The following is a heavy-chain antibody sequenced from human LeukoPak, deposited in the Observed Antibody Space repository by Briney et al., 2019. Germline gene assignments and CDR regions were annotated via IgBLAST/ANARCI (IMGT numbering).Heavy chain of an antibody. CDR3: ARGSGSYNDY. D-gene: IGHD1-26*01. CDR1: GGSISSYY. Sequence: PSETLSLTCTVSGGSISSYYWSWLRQPPGKGLEWIGYIYYSGSTNYNPSLKSRVTISVDTSKNQFSLKLSSVTAADTAVYYCARGSGSYNDYWGQGTLVTVSS. CDR2: IYYSGST. J-gene: IGHJ4*02. V-gene: IGHV4-59*01.